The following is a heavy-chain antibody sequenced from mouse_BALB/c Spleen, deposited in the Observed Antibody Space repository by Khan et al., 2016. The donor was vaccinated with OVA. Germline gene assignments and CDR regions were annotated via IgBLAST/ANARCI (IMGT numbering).Heavy chain of an antibody. D-gene: IGHD1-3*01. Sequence: QVQLQQSGPELVKPGASVKLSCKAPGYTFTSYYLYWVKQRPGQGLEWIGEINPSNGGTNFNEKFKDKATLTVDNSSSTTSMQLSSLTSEESAVYYCKRGGYSSVAYWGQGTLVTVSA. CDR3: KRGGYSSVAY. J-gene: IGHJ3*01. CDR1: GYTFTSYY. V-gene: IGHV1S81*02. CDR2: INPSNGGT.